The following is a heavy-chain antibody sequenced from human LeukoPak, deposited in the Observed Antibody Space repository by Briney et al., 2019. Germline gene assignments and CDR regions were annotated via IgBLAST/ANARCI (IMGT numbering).Heavy chain of an antibody. CDR2: IYDSGST. CDR3: ASHDWQQQPPGW. J-gene: IGHJ4*02. D-gene: IGHD6-13*01. CDR1: GGSISSYY. V-gene: IGHV4-59*08. Sequence: SETLSLTCTVSGGSISSYYWSWIRQPPGRGLEWIGYIYDSGSTDYNPSLKSRVTISVDTSKNQFSLKLSSVTAADTAVYYCASHDWQQQPPGWWGQGTLVTVSS.